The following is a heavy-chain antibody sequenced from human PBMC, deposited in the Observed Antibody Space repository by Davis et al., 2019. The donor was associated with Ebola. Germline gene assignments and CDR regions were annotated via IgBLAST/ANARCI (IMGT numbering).Heavy chain of an antibody. CDR1: GFTSTSYG. Sequence: PGGSLRLSCAASGFTSTSYGIHWVRHVPGKGLEWVSVFWFDGYTKDYAESVKGRFTVSRDTSRDTNYLQINSLRVEDTAVYYCTRAGGILDNDYFDYWGQGTQVTVAP. J-gene: IGHJ4*02. V-gene: IGHV3-33*08. D-gene: IGHD3/OR15-3a*01. CDR3: TRAGGILDNDYFDY. CDR2: FWFDGYTK.